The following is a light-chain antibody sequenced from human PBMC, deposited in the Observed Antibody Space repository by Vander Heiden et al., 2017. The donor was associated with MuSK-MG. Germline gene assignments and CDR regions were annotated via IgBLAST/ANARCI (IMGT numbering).Light chain of an antibody. CDR1: TGAVASAYY. CDR2: RTI. CDR3: LLFYGGAWV. Sequence: QTVVTQEPSLTVSPGGTVTLTCASSTGAVASAYYPNWFQQKPGQAPRPLIYRTINKHSWTPARFSGSLLGGEAALTLSGVQPEDEAEYYCLLFYGGAWVFGGGTKLTVL. V-gene: IGLV7-43*01. J-gene: IGLJ3*02.